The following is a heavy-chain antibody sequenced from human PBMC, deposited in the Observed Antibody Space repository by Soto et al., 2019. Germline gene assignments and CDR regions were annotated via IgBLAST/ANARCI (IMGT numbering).Heavy chain of an antibody. Sequence: SGKVSYKGSGGTFSSYAISWVRQAPGQGLEWMGGIIPIFGTANYAQKFQGRVTITADKSTSTAYMELSSLRSEDTAVYYCARVNNYDFWSGYYGDYYYGMDVWGQGTTVTVSS. CDR1: GGTFSSYA. CDR3: ARVNNYDFWSGYYGDYYYGMDV. J-gene: IGHJ6*02. V-gene: IGHV1-69*06. D-gene: IGHD3-3*01. CDR2: IIPIFGTA.